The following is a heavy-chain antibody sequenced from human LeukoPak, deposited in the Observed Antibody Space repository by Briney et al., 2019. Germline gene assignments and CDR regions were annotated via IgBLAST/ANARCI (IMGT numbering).Heavy chain of an antibody. CDR3: ARRVFSGWGYFFDY. CDR1: AGSISSSSYY. J-gene: IGHJ4*02. D-gene: IGHD6-19*01. Sequence: SETRSLTSTVSAGSISSSSYYWGWIRQPPGKGLEWIGSIFYSGSTYYNPSLKSRVTISADTSTNQFSLRLSSVTAADTAVYYCARRVFSGWGYFFDYWGQGTLVTVSS. V-gene: IGHV4-39*01. CDR2: IFYSGST.